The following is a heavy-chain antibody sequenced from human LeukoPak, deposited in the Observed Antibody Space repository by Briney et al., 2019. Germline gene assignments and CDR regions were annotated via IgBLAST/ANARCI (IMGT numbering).Heavy chain of an antibody. Sequence: GGSLRLSCAASEFTFSDSAMHWVRQASGKGLEWVGRIRSNTNNYATAYAESMKGRFTISRDDSKNTAYLQMNSLRADDTAVYFCTTVADDSSGYFYVSFDYWGHGTLVTVSS. D-gene: IGHD3-22*01. V-gene: IGHV3-73*01. J-gene: IGHJ4*01. CDR2: IRSNTNNYAT. CDR3: TTVADDSSGYFYVSFDY. CDR1: EFTFSDSA.